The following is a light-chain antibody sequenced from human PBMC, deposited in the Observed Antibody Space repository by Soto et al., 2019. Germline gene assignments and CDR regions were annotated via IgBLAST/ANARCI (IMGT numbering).Light chain of an antibody. CDR1: SSNIGAGYD. V-gene: IGLV1-40*01. J-gene: IGLJ3*02. CDR2: GNS. Sequence: QSVLTQPPSVSGAPGQRVTISCTGSSSNIGAGYDVHWYQQLPGTAPKLLIYGNSNRPSGGPDRFSGSKSGTSASLAITGREAEDVADYYCQSYDSSLSGWVFGGGTKLTVL. CDR3: QSYDSSLSGWV.